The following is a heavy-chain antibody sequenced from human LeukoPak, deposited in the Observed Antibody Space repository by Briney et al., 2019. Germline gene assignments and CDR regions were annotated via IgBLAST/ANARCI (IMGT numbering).Heavy chain of an antibody. CDR3: ARDPGADSSGWYRGY. Sequence: PSETLSLTCTVSGGSIRSFYWSWIGQADGKGLEYCGRIHAGGSTNYNPSLKSRVTMSLDTSKNQFSLKLRSVTAADTAVYYCARDPGADSSGWYRGYWGQGTLVTVSS. CDR1: GGSIRSFY. D-gene: IGHD6-19*01. CDR2: IHAGGST. V-gene: IGHV4-4*07. J-gene: IGHJ4*02.